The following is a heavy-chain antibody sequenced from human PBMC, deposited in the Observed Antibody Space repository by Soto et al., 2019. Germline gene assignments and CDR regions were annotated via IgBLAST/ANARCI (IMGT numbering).Heavy chain of an antibody. CDR2: ISGSGGST. Sequence: PGGSQRLFCAASGFIFRRYAMRWVRQAPGKGLEWVSAISGSGGSTYYADSVKGRFTISRDNSKNTLYLQMNSLRAEDTAVYYCAKDAWSYLDYWGQGTLVTVSS. D-gene: IGHD3-3*01. J-gene: IGHJ4*02. V-gene: IGHV3-23*01. CDR3: AKDAWSYLDY. CDR1: GFIFRRYA.